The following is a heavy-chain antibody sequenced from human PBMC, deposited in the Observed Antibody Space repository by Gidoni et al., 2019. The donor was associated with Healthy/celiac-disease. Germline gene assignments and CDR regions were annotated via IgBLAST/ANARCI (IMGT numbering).Heavy chain of an antibody. CDR2: INAGNGNT. J-gene: IGHJ4*02. V-gene: IGHV1-3*01. D-gene: IGHD2-2*01. CDR1: GYTFTSYA. CDR3: ARVYRRSDRDFGY. Sequence: QVQLVQSGAEVKKHGASGKDACKAPGYTFTSYAMHWGRQAPGQRLEWMGWINAGNGNTNYSQQFQCRVPITRDTSASTAYMELSSLRSEDTAVYYCARVYRRSDRDFGYWGQGTLVTVSS.